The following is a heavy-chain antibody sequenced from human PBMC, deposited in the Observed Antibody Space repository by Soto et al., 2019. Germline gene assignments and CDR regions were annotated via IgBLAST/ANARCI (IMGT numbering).Heavy chain of an antibody. D-gene: IGHD3-22*01. Sequence: GASVKVSCKASGGTFSSYAISWVRQAPGQGLEWMGGIIPIFGTATYAQKFRGRVTITADESTSTAYMELSSLRSEDTAVYYCALGDYYDSSGYGAFDIWGQGTMVTVSS. CDR1: GGTFSSYA. J-gene: IGHJ3*02. V-gene: IGHV1-69*13. CDR2: IIPIFGTA. CDR3: ALGDYYDSSGYGAFDI.